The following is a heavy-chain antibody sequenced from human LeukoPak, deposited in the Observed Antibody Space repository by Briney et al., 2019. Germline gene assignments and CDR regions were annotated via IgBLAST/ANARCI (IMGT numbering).Heavy chain of an antibody. J-gene: IGHJ6*02. D-gene: IGHD1-1*01. CDR2: ISSSSSYI. Sequence: RGSLRLSCAASGFTFSSYSMNWVRQAPGKGLEWVSSISSSSSYIYYADSVKGRFTISRDNAKNSLYLQMNSLRAEDTAVYYCARTTARYYYGMDVWGQGTTVTVSS. V-gene: IGHV3-21*01. CDR1: GFTFSSYS. CDR3: ARTTARYYYGMDV.